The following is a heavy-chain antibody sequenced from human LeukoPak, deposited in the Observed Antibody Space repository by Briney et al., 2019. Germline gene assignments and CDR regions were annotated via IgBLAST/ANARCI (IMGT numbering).Heavy chain of an antibody. CDR1: GGSISNYY. D-gene: IGHD1-26*01. J-gene: IGHJ4*02. CDR3: ARQLDRSPWVDY. CDR2: IYNSGRT. Sequence: PSVTLSLTCAVSGGSISNYYWSWIRQPPGKGLEWIGYIYNSGRTNYNPSLKSRVTISVDTSKNQFSLRLSSVTAADTAMYYCARQLDRSPWVDYWGQGTLVTVSS. V-gene: IGHV4-59*08.